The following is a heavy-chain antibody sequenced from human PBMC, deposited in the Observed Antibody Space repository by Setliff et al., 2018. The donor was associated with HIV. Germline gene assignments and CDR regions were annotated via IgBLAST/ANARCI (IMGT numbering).Heavy chain of an antibody. J-gene: IGHJ4*01. Sequence: SETLSLTCTVSGDSISSDDYYWTWIRQPPGKDLEWIGYIYYSGSTKYNPSLKSRVTISLDMSKNQFSLKLNSVTAADTATYYCARLGYYNFWSGYWTDYWGHGTLVTVSS. D-gene: IGHD3-3*01. V-gene: IGHV4-30-4*08. CDR2: IYYSGST. CDR3: ARLGYYNFWSGYWTDY. CDR1: GDSISSDDYY.